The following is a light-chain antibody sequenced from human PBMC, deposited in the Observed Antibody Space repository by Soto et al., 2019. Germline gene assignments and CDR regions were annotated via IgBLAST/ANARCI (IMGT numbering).Light chain of an antibody. Sequence: QSALTQPASVSGSLGQSITISCTGTSSDVGGYDYVSWYQQHPGRAPKLMIFEVSNRPSGVSNRFSGSKSGNTASLTISGLQAEDEADYYCSSFTSTSTQVLGGGTKVHRP. CDR1: SSDVGGYDY. V-gene: IGLV2-14*01. CDR3: SSFTSTSTQV. CDR2: EVS. J-gene: IGLJ3*02.